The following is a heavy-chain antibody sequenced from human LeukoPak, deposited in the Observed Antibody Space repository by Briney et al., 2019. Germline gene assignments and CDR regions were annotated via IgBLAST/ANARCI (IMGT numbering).Heavy chain of an antibody. D-gene: IGHD1-26*01. Sequence: PGGSLRLSCAASGFTFSSYGMHWVRQAPGKGLEWAALISYDESYKYYADSVKGRFTISRDNSKNTLYLQMNSLRAEDTAVYYCARVQWELLYPDYWGQGTLVTVSA. CDR3: ARVQWELLYPDY. CDR2: ISYDESYK. V-gene: IGHV3-30*03. CDR1: GFTFSSYG. J-gene: IGHJ4*02.